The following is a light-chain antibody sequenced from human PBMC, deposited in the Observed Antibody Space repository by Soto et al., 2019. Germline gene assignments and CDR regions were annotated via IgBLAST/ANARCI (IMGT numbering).Light chain of an antibody. V-gene: IGKV1-16*02. J-gene: IGKJ1*01. Sequence: DIQMTQSPSSLSASVGVRVTITCRASKGISNYLAWFPQKQGKAPKSLIYAESSLQSGVPSKFSGSGSETDFTLTISSLQPEYFATYYCQQYKSYPRTFGQGTKVEIK. CDR3: QQYKSYPRT. CDR1: KGISNY. CDR2: AES.